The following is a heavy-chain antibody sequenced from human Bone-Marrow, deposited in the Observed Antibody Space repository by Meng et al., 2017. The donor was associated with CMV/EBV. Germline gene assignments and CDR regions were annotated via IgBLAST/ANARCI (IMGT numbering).Heavy chain of an antibody. CDR1: GFTFSSYW. V-gene: IGHV3-74*01. J-gene: IGHJ6*02. CDR3: ARDPYCSSTSCYMGGSGWYYYYYGMAV. Sequence: GESLKISCAASGFTFSSYWMHWVRQAPGKGLVWVSRINSDGSSTSYADSVKGRFTISRDNAKNTLYLQMNSLRAEDTAVYYCARDPYCSSTSCYMGGSGWYYYYYGMAVWGQGTTVTCSS. CDR2: INSDGSST. D-gene: IGHD2-2*02.